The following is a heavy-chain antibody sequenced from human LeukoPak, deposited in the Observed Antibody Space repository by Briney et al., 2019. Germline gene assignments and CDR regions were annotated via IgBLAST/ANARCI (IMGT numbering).Heavy chain of an antibody. CDR2: INHSGST. CDR1: GGSFSGYY. J-gene: IGHJ4*02. Sequence: SETLSLTCAVYGGSFSGYYWSWIRQPPGKGLEWIGEINHSGSTNYNPSLKSRVTISVDTSKNQFSLKLSSVTAADTAVYYCARVCSSTSCSLDFDHWGQGTLVTVSS. CDR3: ARVCSSTSCSLDFDH. D-gene: IGHD2-2*01. V-gene: IGHV4-34*01.